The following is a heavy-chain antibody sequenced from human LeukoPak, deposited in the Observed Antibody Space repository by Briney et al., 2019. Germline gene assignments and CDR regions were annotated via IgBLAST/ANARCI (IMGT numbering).Heavy chain of an antibody. V-gene: IGHV1-18*01. CDR1: GYTFTSYG. CDR2: ISAYNGNT. D-gene: IGHD2-21*01. J-gene: IGHJ4*02. Sequence: ASVKVSCKASGYTFTSYGISWVRQAPGQGLEWMGWISAYNGNTNYSQKLQGRVTMTTDTSTSTAYMELSSLRFEDTAVYYCTRSVRNGHIDYWGQGTLVTVSS. CDR3: TRSVRNGHIDY.